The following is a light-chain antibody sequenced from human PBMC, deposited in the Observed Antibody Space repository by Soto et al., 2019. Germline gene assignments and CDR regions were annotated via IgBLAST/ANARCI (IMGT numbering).Light chain of an antibody. Sequence: QSVLTQSPSASASLGASVKLTCTLSSVHSSYAIAWHQQQPEKGPRYLMKLNSDGSHSKGDGIPDRFSGSSSGAERYLTISSLQSEDEADYYCQTWGTDIVVFGGGTKVTVL. CDR3: QTWGTDIVV. CDR1: SVHSSYA. CDR2: LNSDGSH. J-gene: IGLJ2*01. V-gene: IGLV4-69*01.